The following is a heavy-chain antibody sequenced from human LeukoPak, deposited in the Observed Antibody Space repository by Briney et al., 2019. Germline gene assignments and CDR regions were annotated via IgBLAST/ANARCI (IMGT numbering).Heavy chain of an antibody. CDR2: INSSSSYI. Sequence: GGSLRLSCAASGFTFSNAWMNWVRQAPGKGLEWVSSINSSSSYIYYADSVKGRFTISRDNAKNSLYLQMNSLRAEDTAVYYCARGAVAGTWPGAFDIWGQGTMVTVSS. CDR3: ARGAVAGTWPGAFDI. V-gene: IGHV3-21*01. CDR1: GFTFSNAW. D-gene: IGHD6-19*01. J-gene: IGHJ3*02.